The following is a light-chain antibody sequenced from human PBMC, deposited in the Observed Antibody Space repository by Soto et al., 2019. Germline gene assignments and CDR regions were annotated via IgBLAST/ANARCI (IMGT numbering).Light chain of an antibody. V-gene: IGKV1-39*01. CDR1: QSISSY. CDR3: QQIYSTPPCT. Sequence: DIQMTQSPYSLSASVGDRVTITCRASQSISSYLTWNQQKPGKAPKLLIYAASRLQSGVPSRFSGSGSGTDFTLTIRSLQPEDFATYYCQQIYSTPPCTFGQGTKAEIK. J-gene: IGKJ1*01. CDR2: AAS.